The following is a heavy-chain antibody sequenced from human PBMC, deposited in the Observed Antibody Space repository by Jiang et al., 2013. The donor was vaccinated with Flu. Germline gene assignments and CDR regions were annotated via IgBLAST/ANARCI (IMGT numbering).Heavy chain of an antibody. D-gene: IGHD3-16*01. CDR2: IYSTGST. CDR3: ARETLGSRSSGRYRQYDYAMDV. Sequence: GSGLVKPSETLSLTCTVSGGSMNNYYWTWIRQTPGKGLEWIGYIYSTGSTNYNPSLKNRVTISLDTSKDQFSLKLTYVTAADTALYYCARETLGSRSSGRYRQYDYAMDVWGQGT. CDR1: GGSMNNYY. V-gene: IGHV4-59*01. J-gene: IGHJ6*02.